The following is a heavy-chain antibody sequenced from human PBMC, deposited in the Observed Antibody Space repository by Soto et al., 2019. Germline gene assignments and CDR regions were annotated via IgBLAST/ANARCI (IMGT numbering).Heavy chain of an antibody. CDR2: IYYSGST. V-gene: IGHV4-59*11. CDR1: GGSINDHY. Sequence: PSETLSITCTVSGGSINDHYWSWIRQPPGQGLEWIGYIYYSGSTNYSPSLKSRVTISVDTSKNQFSLKLGSLTAADTAIYYCARANWYFDYWGQGTLVTVSS. CDR3: ARANWYFDY. J-gene: IGHJ4*02. D-gene: IGHD7-27*01.